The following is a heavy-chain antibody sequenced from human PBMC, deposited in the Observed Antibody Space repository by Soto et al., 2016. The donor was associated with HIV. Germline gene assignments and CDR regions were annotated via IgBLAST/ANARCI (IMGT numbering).Heavy chain of an antibody. D-gene: IGHD4-17*01. CDR3: ARRSKYGDLXSYWYFDSP. CDR2: ISSSSSTK. J-gene: IGHJ2*01. Sequence: EVQLVESGGGLVQPGGSLRLSCAASGFIFSSYSMNWVRQAPGKGLEWVSYISSSSSTKYYADSVKGRFTISRDNAKNSLYLQMNSLRAEDTAVYYCARRSKYGDLXSYWYFDSPWGRGTRGHCLL. V-gene: IGHV3-48*01. CDR1: GFIFSSYS.